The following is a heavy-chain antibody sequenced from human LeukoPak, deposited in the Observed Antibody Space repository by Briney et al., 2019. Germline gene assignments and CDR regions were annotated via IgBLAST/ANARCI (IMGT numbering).Heavy chain of an antibody. CDR1: GYTFTGYF. CDR3: ASGDYGDPPLNY. CDR2: INPNTGGT. V-gene: IGHV1-2*02. J-gene: IGHJ4*02. D-gene: IGHD4/OR15-4a*01. Sequence: GASVKVSCKASGYTFTGYFVHWVRQVPGQGLQWMGWINPNTGGTNYAQKFQGRVTMTRDTSISTAYMELSRLRSDDTAVYYCASGDYGDPPLNYWGQGTLVTVSS.